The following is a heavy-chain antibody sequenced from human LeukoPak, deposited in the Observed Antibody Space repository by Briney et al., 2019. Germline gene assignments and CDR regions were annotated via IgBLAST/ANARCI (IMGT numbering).Heavy chain of an antibody. V-gene: IGHV1-2*02. J-gene: IGHJ4*02. D-gene: IGHD3-3*01. CDR2: INPDSGGT. CDR1: GYTFTGYY. Sequence: ASVTVSCKASGYTFTGYYIHWVRQAPGQGLEWMGWINPDSGGTNYAQKFQGRVTVTRDTSISTAYMGLSRLRSDDTAVYYCARVPRVTVFGVVRRGQDYFDYWGQGTLVTVSS. CDR3: ARVPRVTVFGVVRRGQDYFDY.